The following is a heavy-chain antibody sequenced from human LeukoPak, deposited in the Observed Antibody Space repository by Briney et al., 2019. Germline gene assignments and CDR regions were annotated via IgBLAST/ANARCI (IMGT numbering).Heavy chain of an antibody. Sequence: ASVKVSCKASGYTFTSYGISWVRQAPGQGLEWMGWISAYNGNTNYAQKLQGRVPMTTDTSTSTAYMELRSLRSDDTAVYYCARDQVYSSGPEAFDIWGQGTMVTVSS. D-gene: IGHD6-19*01. J-gene: IGHJ3*02. CDR3: ARDQVYSSGPEAFDI. CDR2: ISAYNGNT. CDR1: GYTFTSYG. V-gene: IGHV1-18*01.